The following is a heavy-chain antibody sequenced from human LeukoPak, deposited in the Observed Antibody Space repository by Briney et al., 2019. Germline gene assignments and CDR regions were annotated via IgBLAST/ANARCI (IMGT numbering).Heavy chain of an antibody. D-gene: IGHD1-26*01. V-gene: IGHV4-59*08. CDR1: GGAISSYY. J-gene: IGHJ5*02. Sequence: SETLSLTCTVSGGAISSYYWSWIRQPPGKGLEWIGYIYYSGSTNYNPSLTSRVTISVDTSKNQFSLKPSSVTAADTAVYYCARHFLRGVDPWGQGTLVTVSS. CDR2: IYYSGST. CDR3: ARHFLRGVDP.